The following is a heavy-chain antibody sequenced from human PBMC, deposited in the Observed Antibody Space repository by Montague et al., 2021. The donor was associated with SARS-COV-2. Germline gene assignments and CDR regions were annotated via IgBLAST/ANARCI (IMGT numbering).Heavy chain of an antibody. CDR2: IYYTGNT. J-gene: IGHJ3*01. D-gene: IGHD3-22*01. Sequence: SETQSLVCTVSGGSITNNIDYWAWIRQPPGKGLEWIGSIYYTGNTYYNPSLKSRVTISVVTSKNHFTLKLSSVTAAEAAVYYCARLKRYFDSSGSPSAFDFWGQGTKVTVSS. V-gene: IGHV4-39*02. CDR1: GGSITNNIDY. CDR3: ARLKRYFDSSGSPSAFDF.